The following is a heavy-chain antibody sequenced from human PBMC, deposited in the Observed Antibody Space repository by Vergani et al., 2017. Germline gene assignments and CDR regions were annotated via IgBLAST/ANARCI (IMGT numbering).Heavy chain of an antibody. J-gene: IGHJ4*02. V-gene: IGHV1-2*02. CDR3: ATGTQLVEDSGYDLPD. D-gene: IGHD5-12*01. CDR2: INPNSGGT. CDR1: GYTFTGYY. Sequence: QVQLVQSGAEVKKPGASVKVSCKASGYTFTGYYMHWVRKAPGQGLEWMGWINPNSGGTNYAQKFQGRVTMTRDTSISTAYMELSRLRSDDTAVYYCATGTQLVEDSGYDLPDWGEGTLVTVSS.